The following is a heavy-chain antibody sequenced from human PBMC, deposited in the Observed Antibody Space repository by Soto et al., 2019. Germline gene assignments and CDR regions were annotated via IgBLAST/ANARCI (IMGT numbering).Heavy chain of an antibody. V-gene: IGHV3-30-3*01. J-gene: IGHJ4*02. CDR2: VSYDGTGK. CDR3: AVEVWGTNIRDFDY. CDR1: GLTFSRYA. Sequence: QVQLVESGGGVVQPGRSLRLSCAASGLTFSRYAMHWVRQAPGKGLEWVAVVSYDGTGKYYADSVKGRFTISRDNSKNTLFLQMNSLRPEDTALYYCAVEVWGTNIRDFDYWGQGPLVTVSS. D-gene: IGHD3-16*01.